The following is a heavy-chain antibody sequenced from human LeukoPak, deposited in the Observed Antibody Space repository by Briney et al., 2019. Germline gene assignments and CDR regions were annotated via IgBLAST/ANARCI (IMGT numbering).Heavy chain of an antibody. D-gene: IGHD1-1*01. J-gene: IGHJ4*02. Sequence: GGSLRLSCEASGLTFSNAWMSWVRQAPGKGLEVVGRIKRKSDGGTTDYAAPVKGRFTISRDDSKNTLYLQMNSLKIEDTALYYCTTGGGTSDFWGQGTLVTVSS. CDR3: TTGGGTSDF. V-gene: IGHV3-15*01. CDR2: IKRKSDGGTT. CDR1: GLTFSNAW.